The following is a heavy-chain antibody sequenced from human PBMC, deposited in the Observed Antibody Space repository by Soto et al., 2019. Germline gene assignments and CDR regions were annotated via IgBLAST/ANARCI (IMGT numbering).Heavy chain of an antibody. V-gene: IGHV3-30-3*01. J-gene: IGHJ4*02. CDR1: AFTFRSYA. Sequence: QVQLVESGGGVVQPGRSLRLSCAASAFTFRSYAMHWVRQAPGKGLEWVAVISYDGTYKYYADSVKGRFTISRDNSKNTLYRQMSSLSPEDTAVYYCARDAIYDGSGYYGSYFDYWGQGSLVTVSS. CDR3: ARDAIYDGSGYYGSYFDY. D-gene: IGHD3-22*01. CDR2: ISYDGTYK.